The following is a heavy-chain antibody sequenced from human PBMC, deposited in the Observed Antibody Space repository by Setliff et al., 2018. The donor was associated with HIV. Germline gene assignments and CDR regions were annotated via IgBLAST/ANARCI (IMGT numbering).Heavy chain of an antibody. CDR2: IYTSGST. J-gene: IGHJ3*02. Sequence: LSEPLPLTCTVSGGSISSGSYYWSWIRQPAGKGLEWIGHIYTSGSTNYNPSLKSRVTISVDTSKNQFSLKLSSVTAADTAVYYCARGPRTMVRGVIWVSGAFDIWGQGTMVTVSS. CDR1: GGSISSGSYY. V-gene: IGHV4-61*09. CDR3: ARGPRTMVRGVIWVSGAFDI. D-gene: IGHD3-10*01.